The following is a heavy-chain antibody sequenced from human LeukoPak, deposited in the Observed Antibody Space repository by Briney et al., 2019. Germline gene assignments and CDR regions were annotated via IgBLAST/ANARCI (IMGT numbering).Heavy chain of an antibody. CDR2: ISAYNGNT. J-gene: IGHJ4*02. CDR3: ARIATVTATYLGGHYY. D-gene: IGHD2-21*02. V-gene: IGHV1-18*01. Sequence: GASVKVSCKASGYTFTSYGISWVRQAPGRGLEWMGWISAYNGNTNYAQKLQGRVTMTTDTSTSTAYMELRSLRSDDTAVYYCARIATVTATYLGGHYYWGQGTLVTVSS. CDR1: GYTFTSYG.